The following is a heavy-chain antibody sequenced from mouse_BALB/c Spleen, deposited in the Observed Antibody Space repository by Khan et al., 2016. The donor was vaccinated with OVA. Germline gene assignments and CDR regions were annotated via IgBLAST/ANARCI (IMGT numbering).Heavy chain of an antibody. CDR2: ISYSGVT. Sequence: VQLKQSGPGLVKPSQSLSLTCTVTGYSITSGYAWYWIRQFPGNKLEWMGYISYSGVTSYTPSVKSRISITRDTSKNQFFLQLNSVTTEDTATYYCARGNYYGYYFDYWGQGTTLTVSS. D-gene: IGHD1-1*01. J-gene: IGHJ2*01. V-gene: IGHV3-2*02. CDR3: ARGNYYGYYFDY. CDR1: GYSITSGYA.